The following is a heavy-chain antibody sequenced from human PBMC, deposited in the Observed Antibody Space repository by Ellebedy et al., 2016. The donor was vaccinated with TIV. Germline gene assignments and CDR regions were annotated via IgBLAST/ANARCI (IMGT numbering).Heavy chain of an antibody. Sequence: AASVKVSCKASGYIFTSCAIHWVRQAPGQGLEWMGWISTYSGNTKYAQKFQGRVTMTTDTSTGTAYMELRSLTSDDTAVYYCAKEADSDALDIWGQGTMVIVSS. CDR1: GYIFTSCA. CDR2: ISTYSGNT. D-gene: IGHD2-15*01. J-gene: IGHJ3*02. V-gene: IGHV1-18*01. CDR3: AKEADSDALDI.